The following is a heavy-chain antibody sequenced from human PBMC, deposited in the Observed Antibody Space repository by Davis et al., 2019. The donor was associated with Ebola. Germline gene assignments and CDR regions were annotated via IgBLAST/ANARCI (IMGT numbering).Heavy chain of an antibody. CDR1: GFTFSSYS. CDR2: ISSSSSTI. CDR3: AKGYGTPPRNYYFDW. Sequence: GESLKISCAAPGFTFSSYSMNWVRQAPGKGLEWVSYISSSSSTIYYADSVKGRFTISRDNAKNSLYLQMNGLRAEDTAVYYCAKGYGTPPRNYYFDWWGQGTLVTVSS. D-gene: IGHD1-14*01. J-gene: IGHJ4*02. V-gene: IGHV3-48*01.